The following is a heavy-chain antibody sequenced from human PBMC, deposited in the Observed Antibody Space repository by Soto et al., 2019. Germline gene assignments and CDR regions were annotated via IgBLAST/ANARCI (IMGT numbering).Heavy chain of an antibody. CDR2: IYYSGST. Sequence: PSETRSLTCTVSGGSISSYYWSWIRQPPGKGLEWIGYIYYSGSTNYNPSLKSRVTISVDTSKNQFSLKLSSVTAADTAVYYCARGTGTPNYHYYGMDVWAQGTTVTVSS. CDR1: GGSISSYY. D-gene: IGHD1-1*01. CDR3: ARGTGTPNYHYYGMDV. V-gene: IGHV4-59*01. J-gene: IGHJ6*02.